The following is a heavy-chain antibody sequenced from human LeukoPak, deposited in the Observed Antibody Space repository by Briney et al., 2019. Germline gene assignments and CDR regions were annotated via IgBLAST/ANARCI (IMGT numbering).Heavy chain of an antibody. J-gene: IGHJ4*02. D-gene: IGHD3-10*01. V-gene: IGHV3-23*01. CDR3: AKDHGRDYYGSGRYDY. CDR1: GFTFSSYG. Sequence: GGSLRLSCAASGFTFSSYGMSWVRQAPGKGLEWVSAISGSGGSTYYADSVKGRFTISRDNSKNTLYLHMNSLRAEDTAVYYCAKDHGRDYYGSGRYDYWGQGTLVTVSS. CDR2: ISGSGGST.